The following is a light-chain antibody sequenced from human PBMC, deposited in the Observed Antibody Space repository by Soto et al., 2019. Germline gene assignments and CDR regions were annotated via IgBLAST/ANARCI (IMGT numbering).Light chain of an antibody. V-gene: IGKV1-5*01. CDR1: QSISTW. CDR2: DAS. Sequence: DIQMTRSPSTLSASVGDRVTITCRASQSISTWLAWYQQKPGKAPKLLIYDASSLESGVPSRFSGSGSGTEFTLTISSLQPEDFASYYCQQYNSYSTFGQGTKVDIK. J-gene: IGKJ1*01. CDR3: QQYNSYST.